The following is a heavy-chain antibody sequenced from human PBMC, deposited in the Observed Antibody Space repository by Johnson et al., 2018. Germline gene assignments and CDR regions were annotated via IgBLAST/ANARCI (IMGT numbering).Heavy chain of an antibody. V-gene: IGHV3-15*01. Sequence: VQLVESGGGLVKPGGSLRLSCAASGFTFSNAWTSWVRQAPGKGLEWVGRIKSKTDVGAADHASPVKGTFTISRDDSKNTLHLQMNSLKTEDTVVYYCTTDVPYGSGIFFHRGQGTLVTVSS. CDR2: IKSKTDVGAA. CDR3: TTDVPYGSGIFFH. CDR1: GFTFSNAW. D-gene: IGHD3-10*01. J-gene: IGHJ4*02.